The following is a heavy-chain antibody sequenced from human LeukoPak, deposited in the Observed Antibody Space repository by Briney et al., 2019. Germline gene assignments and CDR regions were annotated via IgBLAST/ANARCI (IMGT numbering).Heavy chain of an antibody. V-gene: IGHV3-9*03. D-gene: IGHD3-9*01. CDR1: GFTFDDYV. CDR2: ISWNSGSI. J-gene: IGHJ4*02. Sequence: GGSLRLSCAASGFTFDDYVMHWVRQAPGKGLEWVSGISWNSGSIGYADSVKGRFTISRDNAKNSLYLQMNSLRAEDMALYYCAKDIRVLRYFDGGGPFDYWGQGTLVTVSS. CDR3: AKDIRVLRYFDGGGPFDY.